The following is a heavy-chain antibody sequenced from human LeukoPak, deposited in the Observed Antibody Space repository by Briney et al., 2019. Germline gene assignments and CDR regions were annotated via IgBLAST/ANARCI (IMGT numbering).Heavy chain of an antibody. Sequence: PGGSLRVSCAASGFALTSYAMSGVRQAPGQGLEWVSSISISGVSTYYADSVKGRFTISRDNSENTLHLQTNSLRVEDTAIYFCARCMVLRQGWCTWFDPCGQGTLVTVSS. CDR1: GFALTSYA. J-gene: IGHJ5*02. V-gene: IGHV3-23*01. CDR3: ARCMVLRQGWCTWFDP. CDR2: ISISGVST. D-gene: IGHD2-8*01.